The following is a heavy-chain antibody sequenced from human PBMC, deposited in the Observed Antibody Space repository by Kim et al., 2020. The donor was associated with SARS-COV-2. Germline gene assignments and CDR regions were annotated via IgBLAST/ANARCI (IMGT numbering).Heavy chain of an antibody. CDR3: ASFLDYTLGVGFFDY. CDR2: IYYSGST. Sequence: SETLSLTCTVSGGSISSYYWSWIRQPPGKGLEWIGYIYYSGSTNYNPSLKSRVTISVDTSKNQFSLKLSSVTAADTAVYYCASFLDYTLGVGFFDYWGQGTLVTVSS. CDR1: GGSISSYY. V-gene: IGHV4-59*13. D-gene: IGHD3-3*01. J-gene: IGHJ4*02.